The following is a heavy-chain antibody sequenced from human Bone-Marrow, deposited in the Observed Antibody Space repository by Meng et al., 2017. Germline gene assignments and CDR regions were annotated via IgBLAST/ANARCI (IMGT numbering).Heavy chain of an antibody. D-gene: IGHD3-22*01. CDR3: ARDNYYDSSGYTRTYWYFDL. CDR2: IYTSGST. J-gene: IGHJ2*01. CDR1: GGSISSYY. Sequence: VNLPETGSGPVNPSGTLSLTCTVAGGSISSYYWSWIRQPAGKGLEWIGRIYTSGSTNYNPSLKSRVTMSVDTSKNQFSLKLSSVTAADTAVYYCARDNYYDSSGYTRTYWYFDLWGRGTLVTVSS. V-gene: IGHV4-4*07.